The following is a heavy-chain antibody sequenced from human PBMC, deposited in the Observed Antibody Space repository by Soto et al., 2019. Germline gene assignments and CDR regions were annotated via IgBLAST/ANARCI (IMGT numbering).Heavy chain of an antibody. J-gene: IGHJ4*02. CDR2: ISGSDDIT. CDR3: AKRSSSSTFDY. D-gene: IGHD6-6*01. V-gene: IGHV3-23*01. Sequence: EVQLLESGGGLVQPGESLRLYCAASGVTFSSYAMSWVRQAPGKGLEWVSVISGSDDITYYADSVKGRFTISRDNSKNTLYLQMNSLRAEDTAVYYCAKRSSSSTFDYWGQGTLVTVSS. CDR1: GVTFSSYA.